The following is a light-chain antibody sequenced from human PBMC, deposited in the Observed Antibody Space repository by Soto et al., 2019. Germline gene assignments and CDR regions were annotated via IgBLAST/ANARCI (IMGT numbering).Light chain of an antibody. J-gene: IGLJ2*01. CDR3: TSYTTTSAVI. Sequence: QSVLSQPASVSGSPGQSITISCTGTSSDIGRYNYVSWYQQHPGMAPQLLIYEVSARPSGVTNRFSGSKSGNTASLTISGVQAEVEADYFCTSYTTTSAVIFGGGTKVTVL. V-gene: IGLV2-14*01. CDR1: SSDIGRYNY. CDR2: EVS.